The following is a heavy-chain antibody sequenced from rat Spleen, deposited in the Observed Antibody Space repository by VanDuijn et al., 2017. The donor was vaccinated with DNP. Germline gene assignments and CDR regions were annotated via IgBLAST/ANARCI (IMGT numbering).Heavy chain of an antibody. V-gene: IGHV5-31*01. CDR3: TTDAAY. CDR1: GFTFNYYW. J-gene: IGHJ3*01. CDR2: ITSRSGIT. Sequence: EVQLVESGGDLVQPGRSLKLSCVASGFTFNYYWMAWIRQVPGKGLEWIASITSRSGITSYPDSVKGRFTISRDNAESSLYLQMDSLRSEDTATYYCTTDAAYWGQGTLVTVSS.